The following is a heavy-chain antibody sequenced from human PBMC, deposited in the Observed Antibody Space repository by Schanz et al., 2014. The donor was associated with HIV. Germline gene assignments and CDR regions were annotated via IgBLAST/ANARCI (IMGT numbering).Heavy chain of an antibody. V-gene: IGHV1-2*02. D-gene: IGHD6-13*01. CDR1: GYTFIDYY. CDR2: INPNSGGT. J-gene: IGHJ3*02. Sequence: QVQLVQSGAAVKKPGASVKVSCKASGYTFIDYYVHWVRQAPGQGLEWMGWINPNSGGTNYAQKFQGRVTMSMDTSISTAYMEVRSLRSAATDHYFCARDLVDSSTWYDAFDIWGQGTKVTVSS. CDR3: ARDLVDSSTWYDAFDI.